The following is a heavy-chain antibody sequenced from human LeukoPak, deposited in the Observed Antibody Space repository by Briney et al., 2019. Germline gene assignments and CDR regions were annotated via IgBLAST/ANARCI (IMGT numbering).Heavy chain of an antibody. CDR1: GGLISISTYY. J-gene: IGHJ5*02. V-gene: IGHV4-39*07. D-gene: IGHD6-13*01. Sequence: SETLSLTCTVSGGLISISTYYWGWIRQPPGKGLEWIGSIYYSGTTHYNPSLKSRVTIAVDTSKNQFSLKLISVTAADTAVYYCARGRRRIAAAGTWGYWFDPWGQGTLVTVSS. CDR3: ARGRRRIAAAGTWGYWFDP. CDR2: IYYSGTT.